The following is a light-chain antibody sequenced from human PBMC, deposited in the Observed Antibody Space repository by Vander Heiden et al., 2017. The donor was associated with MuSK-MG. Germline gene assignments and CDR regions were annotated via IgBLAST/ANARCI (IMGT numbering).Light chain of an antibody. V-gene: IGKV1-NL1*01. J-gene: IGKJ2*01. CDR2: AAS. CDR1: QGISNS. Sequence: DIQMTQSPSSLSASVGDRVTITCRASQGISNSLAWYQQKPGKAPKLLLYAASRLESGVPSRFSGSGSGTDYTLTISSLQPEDFATDYCQQYYRTPATCGQGTKLEIK. CDR3: QQYYRTPAT.